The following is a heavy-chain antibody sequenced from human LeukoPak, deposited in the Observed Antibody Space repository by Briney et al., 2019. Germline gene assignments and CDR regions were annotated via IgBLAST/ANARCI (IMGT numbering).Heavy chain of an antibody. CDR1: GFIFSSFG. J-gene: IGHJ3*02. CDR2: ISYDGSNK. CDR3: AKDRSPVVLFDAFDI. V-gene: IGHV3-30*18. D-gene: IGHD2-2*01. Sequence: PGGSLRLSCAASGFIFSSFGIHWVRQAPGKGLEWVAVISYDGSNKFYGDSVKGRFSVSRDNSKNTLILQMNSLRVDDTAVYYCAKDRSPVVLFDAFDIWGQGTMVTVSS.